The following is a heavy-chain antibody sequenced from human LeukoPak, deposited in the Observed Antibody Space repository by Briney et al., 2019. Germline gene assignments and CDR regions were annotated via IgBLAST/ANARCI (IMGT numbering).Heavy chain of an antibody. D-gene: IGHD3-10*01. V-gene: IGHV1-69*04. CDR3: ARDGRRSITMVRGVILQTAPLRY. Sequence: ASVKVSCKASGGTFSSYAISWVRQAPGQGLEWMGRIIPILGIANYAQKFQGRVTITADKSTSTAYMELSSLRSEDTAVYYCARDGRRSITMVRGVILQTAPLRYWGQGTLVTVSS. CDR2: IIPILGIA. J-gene: IGHJ4*02. CDR1: GGTFSSYA.